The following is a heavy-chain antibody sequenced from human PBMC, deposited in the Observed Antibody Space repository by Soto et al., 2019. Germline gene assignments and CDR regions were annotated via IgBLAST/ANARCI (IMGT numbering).Heavy chain of an antibody. Sequence: QVQLQQSGPALVKPSQTLSLTCAISGDRVSSNSAALNWIRQSPSLGLEWLGRTYYRSKWYNDYAVSVKSRITLPPGTSKTQFSLKLNSLTPEDTAVYYCARDAGGWNFDYWGKGSLVTVSA. J-gene: IGHJ4*02. D-gene: IGHD6-19*01. V-gene: IGHV6-1*01. CDR3: ARDAGGWNFDY. CDR1: GDRVSSNSAA. CDR2: TYYRSKWYN.